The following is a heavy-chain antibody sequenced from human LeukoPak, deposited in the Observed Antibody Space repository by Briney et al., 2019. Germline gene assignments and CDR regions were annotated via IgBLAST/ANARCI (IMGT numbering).Heavy chain of an antibody. Sequence: GGSLRLSCAASGFTFSSYSMNWVRQAPGKGLEWVSSISSTSSYIFYADSLKGRFTISRDNAKNSLFLQMNSLRAEDTAVSYCAREAGGYSYATHLDYWGQGTLVTVSS. D-gene: IGHD5-18*01. CDR1: GFTFSSYS. V-gene: IGHV3-21*01. J-gene: IGHJ4*02. CDR2: ISSTSSYI. CDR3: AREAGGYSYATHLDY.